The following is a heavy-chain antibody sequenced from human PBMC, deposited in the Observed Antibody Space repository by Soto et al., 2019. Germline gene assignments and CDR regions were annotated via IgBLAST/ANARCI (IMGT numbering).Heavy chain of an antibody. V-gene: IGHV3-64D*06. CDR3: VKVSTFYDILTGYYSTNFFDP. J-gene: IGHJ5*02. Sequence: GGSLRLSCSAYGFTFSEYSMHWVRQAPGKGLQYVSTISSDGDITYYADSVKGRFTISRDSSKNTLYLQMNSLRPEDTAVYYCVKVSTFYDILTGYYSTNFFDPWGQGTLFTVPQ. CDR2: ISSDGDIT. D-gene: IGHD3-9*01. CDR1: GFTFSEYS.